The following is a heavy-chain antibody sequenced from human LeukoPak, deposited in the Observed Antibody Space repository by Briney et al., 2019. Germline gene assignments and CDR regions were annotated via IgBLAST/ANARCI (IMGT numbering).Heavy chain of an antibody. D-gene: IGHD3-10*01. CDR2: ISGSGGST. V-gene: IGHV3-23*01. CDR1: GFTFSSYA. CDR3: AKEIGGLRRH. J-gene: IGHJ4*02. Sequence: GGSLRLSCAASGFTFSSYAMSCVRQAPGRGREWVSAISGSGGSTYYADSVKGRFTISIDNSQNTLYLQMNSLRAEDTAVYYCAKEIGGLRRHWGQGTLVTVSS.